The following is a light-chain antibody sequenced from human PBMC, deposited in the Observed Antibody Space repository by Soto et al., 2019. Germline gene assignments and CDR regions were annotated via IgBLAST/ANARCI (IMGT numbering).Light chain of an antibody. CDR1: KILVYSDGNTH. V-gene: IGKV2-30*01. CDR2: RVS. CDR3: TQGTHWPRT. J-gene: IGKJ1*01. Sequence: EVVLTQSPLSLPVNFGQPASISCRSSKILVYSDGNTHLRWFHQRPGQSPRRLIYRVSSRDSGVPDRFSGSGSGTDFTLEISRVEAEDVGIYYCTQGTHWPRTFGQGTKVEVK.